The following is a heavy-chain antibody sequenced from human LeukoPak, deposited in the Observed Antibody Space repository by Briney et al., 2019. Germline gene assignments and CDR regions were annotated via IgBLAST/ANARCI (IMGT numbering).Heavy chain of an antibody. CDR2: ISYDGSNK. Sequence: PGGSVRLSCVASGFTFSSYAMHWVRQAPGKGLEWVAVISYDGSNKYYADSVKGRFTISRDNSKNTLYLQMNSLRAEDTAVYYCARGVTFGGVIGYWGQGTLVTVSS. CDR3: ARGVTFGGVIGY. J-gene: IGHJ4*02. D-gene: IGHD3-16*01. V-gene: IGHV3-30-3*01. CDR1: GFTFSSYA.